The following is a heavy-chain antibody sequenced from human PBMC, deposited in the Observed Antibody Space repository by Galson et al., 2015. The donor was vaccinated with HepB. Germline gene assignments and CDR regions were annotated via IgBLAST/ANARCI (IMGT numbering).Heavy chain of an antibody. Sequence: SLRLSCAASGFTFSSYSMNWVRQAPGKGLEWVSYISSSSSTIYYADSVKGRFTISRDNTKNSLYLQMNSLRAEDTAVYYCARIDDFWSGWPSSIDYWGQGTLVTVSS. V-gene: IGHV3-48*01. CDR2: ISSSSSTI. D-gene: IGHD3-3*01. J-gene: IGHJ4*02. CDR1: GFTFSSYS. CDR3: ARIDDFWSGWPSSIDY.